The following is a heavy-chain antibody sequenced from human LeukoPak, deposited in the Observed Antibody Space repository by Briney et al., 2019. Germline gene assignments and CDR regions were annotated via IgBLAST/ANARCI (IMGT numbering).Heavy chain of an antibody. CDR2: ISGSGGST. CDR1: GGSFSGYY. Sequence: PSETLSLTCAVYGGSFSGYYWSWIRQPPGKGLEWVSAISGSGGSTYYADSVKGRFTISRDNSKNTLYLQMNSLRAEDTAVYYCAKFRTAFVVVTAIVYWGQGTLVTVSS. J-gene: IGHJ4*02. CDR3: AKFRTAFVVVTAIVY. D-gene: IGHD2-21*02. V-gene: IGHV3-23*01.